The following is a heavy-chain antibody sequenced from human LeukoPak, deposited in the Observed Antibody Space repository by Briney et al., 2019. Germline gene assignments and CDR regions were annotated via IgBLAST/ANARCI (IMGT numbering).Heavy chain of an antibody. D-gene: IGHD6-19*01. CDR1: GYSISSGNY. Sequence: SETLSLTCTVSGYSISSGNYWGWIRQPPGKGVEWIGRISQSGSTFYNPSLKSRVTISADTSNNPFCLKLSPVTAADTAVYYCARDWLNEGIAVAAAFDYWGQGTLVTVSS. CDR2: ISQSGST. V-gene: IGHV4-38-2*02. CDR3: ARDWLNEGIAVAAAFDY. J-gene: IGHJ4*02.